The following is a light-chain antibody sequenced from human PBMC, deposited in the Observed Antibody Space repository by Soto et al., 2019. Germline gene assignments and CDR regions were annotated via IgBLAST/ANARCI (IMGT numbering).Light chain of an antibody. CDR1: QSAGTF. Sequence: EIVLTQSPATVSLSPGERATLSCRASQSAGTFLAWYQQKPGQAPRLLIYDASTRATGTPARFSGSGSGTDFTLTISSLEPEDFAVYYCQQYVTSPYIFGQGTKLEIK. V-gene: IGKV3-11*01. J-gene: IGKJ2*01. CDR2: DAS. CDR3: QQYVTSPYI.